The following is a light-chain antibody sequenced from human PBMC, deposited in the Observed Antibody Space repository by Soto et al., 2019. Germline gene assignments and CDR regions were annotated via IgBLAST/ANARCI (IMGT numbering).Light chain of an antibody. CDR3: QQYGSSPWT. J-gene: IGKJ1*01. V-gene: IGKV3-20*01. CDR1: QTVSSSF. Sequence: ETVLTQSPGTLSLSPGERAILSCRASQTVSSSFLAWYQQKPGQAPRLLIYGASSRATGIPDRFSGSGSATDFTLTISRLEPEDFAVYFCQQYGSSPWTFGQGTKVEIK. CDR2: GAS.